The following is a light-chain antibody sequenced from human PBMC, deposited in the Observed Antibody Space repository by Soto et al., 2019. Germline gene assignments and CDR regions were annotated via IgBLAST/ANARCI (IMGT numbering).Light chain of an antibody. CDR3: CSYAGSSTYV. Sequence: QSALTQPASVSGSPGQSITISCTGTSRDIGSYNLVSWYQQHPGKAPKLMIYEGSKRPSGVSNRLSGSKSGNTASLTISGLQAEDEADYYCCSYAGSSTYVFGTGTKVTVL. CDR2: EGS. V-gene: IGLV2-23*01. CDR1: SRDIGSYNL. J-gene: IGLJ1*01.